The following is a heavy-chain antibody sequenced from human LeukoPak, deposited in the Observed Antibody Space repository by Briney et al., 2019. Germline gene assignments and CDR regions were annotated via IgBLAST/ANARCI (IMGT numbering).Heavy chain of an antibody. CDR3: ARGPEGRPRITMIVVITSPPDF. CDR1: GGSISSGSYY. V-gene: IGHV4-61*02. J-gene: IGHJ4*02. CDR2: IHTNGFT. D-gene: IGHD3-22*01. Sequence: SETLSLTYSVSGGSISSGSYYWTWIRQPAGKRLEWIGRIHTNGFTTYNPSLKGRGTISIDTSKKQFSLRLSSVTAADTAVYYCARGPEGRPRITMIVVITSPPDFWGQGTLVTVSS.